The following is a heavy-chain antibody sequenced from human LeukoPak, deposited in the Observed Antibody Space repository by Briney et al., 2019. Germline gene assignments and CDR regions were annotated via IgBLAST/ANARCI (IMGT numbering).Heavy chain of an antibody. CDR1: GYIFSNYW. J-gene: IGHJ4*02. CDR2: IFPADSDT. CDR3: GRSLTPVSY. D-gene: IGHD3-16*01. Sequence: GESLKISCKGSGYIFSNYWIGWVRQMPGKGLEWMGIIFPADSDTRYNPSFQDQVTISADKSISTAYLQWSSLKASDTAMYYCGRSLTPVSYWGQGTLVTVSS. V-gene: IGHV5-51*01.